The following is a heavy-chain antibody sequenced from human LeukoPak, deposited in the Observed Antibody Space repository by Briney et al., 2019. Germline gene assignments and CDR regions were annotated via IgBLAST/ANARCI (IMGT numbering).Heavy chain of an antibody. J-gene: IGHJ4*02. CDR1: GGTFSSYA. CDR3: ATVGTMVRGVNSDFDY. Sequence: SVKVSCKASGGTFSSYAISWVRQAPGQGLEWMGRIIPILGIANYAQKFQGRVTMTEDTSTDTAYMELSSLRSEDTAVYYCATVGTMVRGVNSDFDYWGQGTLVTVSS. V-gene: IGHV1-69*04. CDR2: IIPILGIA. D-gene: IGHD3-10*01.